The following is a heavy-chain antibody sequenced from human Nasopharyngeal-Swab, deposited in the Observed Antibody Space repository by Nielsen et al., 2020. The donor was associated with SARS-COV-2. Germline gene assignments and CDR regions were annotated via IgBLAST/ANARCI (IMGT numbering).Heavy chain of an antibody. J-gene: IGHJ4*02. CDR1: GGTFNNYA. Sequence: SVKVSCKASGGTFNNYAINWVRQAPGQGLEWMGGIIPIFGTGKYAQKFQGRVTITADEPTSTAYMELSSLRSEDTAVYYCARVVRYCSSTSCYFFDYWGQGTLVTVSS. D-gene: IGHD2-2*01. V-gene: IGHV1-69*13. CDR3: ARVVRYCSSTSCYFFDY. CDR2: IIPIFGTG.